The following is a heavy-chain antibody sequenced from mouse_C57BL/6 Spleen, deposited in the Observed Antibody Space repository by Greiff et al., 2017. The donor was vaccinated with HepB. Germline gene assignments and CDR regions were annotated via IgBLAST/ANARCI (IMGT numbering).Heavy chain of an antibody. J-gene: IGHJ3*01. CDR3: ARWDYASKAWFAY. Sequence: QVQLQQPGAELVKPGASVKLSCKASGYTFTSYWMQWVKQRPGQGLEWIGEIDPSDSYTNYNQKFTGKATLTVDTSSSTAYMQLSSLTSEDSAVYYCARWDYASKAWFAYWGQGTLVTVSA. D-gene: IGHD1-1*01. V-gene: IGHV1-50*01. CDR2: IDPSDSYT. CDR1: GYTFTSYW.